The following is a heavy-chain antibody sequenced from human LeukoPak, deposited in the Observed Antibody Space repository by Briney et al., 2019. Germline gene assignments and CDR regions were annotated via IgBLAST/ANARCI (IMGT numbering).Heavy chain of an antibody. CDR1: GYTFTGYY. CDR3: ARVSSDIVVVVAASSAFDI. V-gene: IGHV1-2*02. CDR2: INPNSGGT. J-gene: IGHJ3*02. D-gene: IGHD2-15*01. Sequence: ASVKVSCKASGYTFTGYYMHWVRQAPGQGLEWMGWINPNSGGTNYAQKFQGRVTMTRDTSISTAYMELSRLRSDDTAVYYCARVSSDIVVVVAASSAFDIWGQGTMVTVSS.